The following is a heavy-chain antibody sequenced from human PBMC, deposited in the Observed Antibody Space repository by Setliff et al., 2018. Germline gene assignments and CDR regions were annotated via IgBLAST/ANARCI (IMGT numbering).Heavy chain of an antibody. CDR1: GGSISSYY. D-gene: IGHD1-26*01. CDR2: IYTSGST. Sequence: SETLSLTCTVSGGSISSYYWSWIRQPAGKGLEWIGRIYTSGSTTYNPALNSRVTISVDTSTNQFSLRLTSLTAADTAVYFCARDNTILGATDHWGQGTLVTVSS. J-gene: IGHJ5*02. V-gene: IGHV4-4*07. CDR3: ARDNTILGATDH.